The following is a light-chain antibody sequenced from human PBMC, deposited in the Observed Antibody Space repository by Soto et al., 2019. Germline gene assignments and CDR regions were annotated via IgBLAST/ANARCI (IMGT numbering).Light chain of an antibody. J-gene: IGKJ3*01. CDR3: QHLDSYPRT. CDR1: QDINYY. Sequence: QLTQSPSSLSASVGDRVTITCRASQDINYYLAWYQQKPWTAPKLLIYAASTLKSGLPSRFSGSGSGTDFTLTFSSLHPEDFATYYCQHLDSYPRTFGPGTKVDIK. V-gene: IGKV1-9*01. CDR2: AAS.